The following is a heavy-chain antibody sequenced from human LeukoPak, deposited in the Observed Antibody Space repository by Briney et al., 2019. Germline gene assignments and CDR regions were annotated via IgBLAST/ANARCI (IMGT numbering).Heavy chain of an antibody. CDR1: GFNFSNYY. V-gene: IGHV3-11*01. D-gene: IGHD3-10*01. CDR3: AGSGSPDDY. CDR2: ITPNAVNK. J-gene: IGHJ4*02. Sequence: SGGSLRLPCVASGFNFSNYYMSWIRQAPGKGLEWISYITPNAVNKYYVDSVRGRFTISRDNAKNSLSLQMNSLRGEDTAVYYCAGSGSPDDYWGQGTLVTVSS.